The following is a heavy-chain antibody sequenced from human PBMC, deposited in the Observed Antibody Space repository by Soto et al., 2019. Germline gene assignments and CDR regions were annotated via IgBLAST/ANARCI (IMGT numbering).Heavy chain of an antibody. CDR1: GGTFSSYT. CDR3: ARRRSGYDMKEDFWFDP. J-gene: IGHJ5*02. V-gene: IGHV1-69*02. Sequence: QVQLVQSGAEVKKPGSSVKVSCKASGGTFSSYTISWVRQAPGQGLEWMGRIIPILDIANYAQKFQGRVTITADKSTSTAYMELSSLRSEDTAVYYCARRRSGYDMKEDFWFDPWGQGTLVTVSS. D-gene: IGHD5-12*01. CDR2: IIPILDIA.